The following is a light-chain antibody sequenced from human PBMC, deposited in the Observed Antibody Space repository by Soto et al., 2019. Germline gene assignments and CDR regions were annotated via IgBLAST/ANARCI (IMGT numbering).Light chain of an antibody. CDR2: GAS. CDR3: LQHNAYPFT. V-gene: IGKV1-17*03. J-gene: IGKJ2*01. Sequence: DIQMTQSPSAMSASVGDRVTITCRASQGISNYLAWFQQKPGQGPKRLIYGASNLQSGVPPRFSGSGSETEFTLTISNLQPEDIATYYCLQHNAYPFTFGQGTKLDIK. CDR1: QGISNY.